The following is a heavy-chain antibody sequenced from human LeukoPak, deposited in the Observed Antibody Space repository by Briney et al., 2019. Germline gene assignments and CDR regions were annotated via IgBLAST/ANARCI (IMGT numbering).Heavy chain of an antibody. V-gene: IGHV1-2*02. D-gene: IGHD4-17*01. J-gene: IGHJ6*03. CDR3: ARALTVTTNNRLNYYYYYMDV. CDR1: GYTFTGYY. CDR2: INPNSGGT. Sequence: ASVKVSCKASGYTFTGYYMHWVRQAPGQGLEWMGWINPNSGGTNYAQKFQGRVTMTRDTSISTAYMELSRLRSDDTAVYYCARALTVTTNNRLNYYYYYMDVWGKGTTVTISS.